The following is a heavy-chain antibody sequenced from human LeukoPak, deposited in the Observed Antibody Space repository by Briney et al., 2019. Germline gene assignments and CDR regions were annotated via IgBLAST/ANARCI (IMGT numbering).Heavy chain of an antibody. V-gene: IGHV1-2*02. CDR1: GYTFTGYY. Sequence: ASVKVSCKASGYTFTGYYMHWVRQAPGQGLEWMGWINPNSGGTNYAQKFQGRVTVTRDTSISTAYMELSRLRSDDTAVYYCARDRGWYSSSWYQSNWFDPWGQGTLVTVSS. CDR2: INPNSGGT. J-gene: IGHJ5*02. D-gene: IGHD6-13*01. CDR3: ARDRGWYSSSWYQSNWFDP.